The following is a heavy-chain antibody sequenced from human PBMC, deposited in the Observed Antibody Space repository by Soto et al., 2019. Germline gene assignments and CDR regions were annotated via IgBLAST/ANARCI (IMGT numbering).Heavy chain of an antibody. Sequence: GGSLRLSCATSGFNFDDYAMHWVRQVPGKGLEWISGISWEGGRIGYADSVEGRFTISRDNAKNSLYLEMNSLRSEDTALYYCAKDHDEDFGYDLDYFNYWGRGTLVTVSS. V-gene: IGHV3-9*01. J-gene: IGHJ4*02. CDR3: AKDHDEDFGYDLDYFNY. CDR1: GFNFDDYA. CDR2: ISWEGGRI. D-gene: IGHD5-12*01.